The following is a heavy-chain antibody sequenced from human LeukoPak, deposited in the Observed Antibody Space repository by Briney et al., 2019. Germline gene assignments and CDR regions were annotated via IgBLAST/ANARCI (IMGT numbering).Heavy chain of an antibody. CDR3: AKPSVESCSGGXCYVFDY. CDR2: ISSTGGST. D-gene: IGHD2-15*01. Sequence: GSLRLSCAASGFSFSTYAMSWVRQAPGKGLQWVSAISSTGGSTYYADSVKGRFTISRDNSKNMLYLQMNSLRAEDTAVYYCAKPSVESCSGGXCYVFDYWGQGTLVTVSS. V-gene: IGHV3-23*01. J-gene: IGHJ4*02. CDR1: GFSFSTYA.